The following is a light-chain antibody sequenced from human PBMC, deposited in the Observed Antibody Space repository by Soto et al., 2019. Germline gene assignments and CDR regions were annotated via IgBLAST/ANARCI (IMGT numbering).Light chain of an antibody. CDR3: QQYYSYPIT. Sequence: DIQMTQSPSTLSASLGNRVTISCRASQSISRWLAWYQQKPGRAPTPLIYAASTLQSGVPSRFSGSGSGTDFTLTISCLQSEDFATYYCQQYYSYPITFGQGTRLEIK. CDR1: QSISRW. V-gene: IGKV1-5*01. J-gene: IGKJ5*01. CDR2: AAS.